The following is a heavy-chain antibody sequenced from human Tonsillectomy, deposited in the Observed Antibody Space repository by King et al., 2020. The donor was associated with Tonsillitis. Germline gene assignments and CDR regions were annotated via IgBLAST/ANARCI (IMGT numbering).Heavy chain of an antibody. D-gene: IGHD3-22*01. CDR3: ARTTYYYDSSGYFLFDY. V-gene: IGHV2-70*11. J-gene: IGHJ4*01. Sequence: TLKESGPALVRPTQTLTLTCTFSGFSLSTSGMCVSWIRQPPGKALEWLARIDWDDDKYYSTSLKTRLTISKDTSKNQVVLTMANMDPVDTATYYCARTTYYYDSSGYFLFDYWGHGTLVTVSS. CDR1: GFSLSTSGMC. CDR2: IDWDDDK.